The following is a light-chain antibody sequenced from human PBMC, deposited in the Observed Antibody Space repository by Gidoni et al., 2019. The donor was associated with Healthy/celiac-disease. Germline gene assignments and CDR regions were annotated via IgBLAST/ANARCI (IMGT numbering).Light chain of an antibody. CDR2: DAS. CDR1: QDISNY. V-gene: IGKV1-33*01. Sequence: DIKMTQSPSSLSASVGDRVTITCQASQDISNYLNWSQQKPGKAPKLLIYDASNLETGVPSRFSGSGSGTDFTFTISSLQPEDIATYYCQQYDNLPITFGQGTRLEIK. CDR3: QQYDNLPIT. J-gene: IGKJ5*01.